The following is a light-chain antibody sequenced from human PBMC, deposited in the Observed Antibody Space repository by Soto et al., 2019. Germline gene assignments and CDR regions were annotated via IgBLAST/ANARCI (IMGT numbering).Light chain of an antibody. J-gene: IGKJ2*03. Sequence: DIQMTQSPSTLSGSIGDSVTLTCRASQIIARWLAWYQQKPGKAPNLVIYDATKLQSGVPSRFSATASGAEFTLTISGLQAEVFATYYCLQYNTFPHSFGQGTRLEI. CDR3: LQYNTFPHS. CDR1: QIIARW. CDR2: DAT. V-gene: IGKV1-5*01.